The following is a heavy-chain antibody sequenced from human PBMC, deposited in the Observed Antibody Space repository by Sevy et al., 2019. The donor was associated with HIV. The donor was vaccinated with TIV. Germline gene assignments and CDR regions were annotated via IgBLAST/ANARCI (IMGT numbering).Heavy chain of an antibody. CDR1: GGSISNDNYY. V-gene: IGHV4-61*02. CDR3: ARDLGRYDILTGKYYYYMDV. J-gene: IGHJ6*03. D-gene: IGHD3-9*01. CDR2: IYTSGST. Sequence: SETLSLTCTVSGGSISNDNYYWSWMRQPAGKGLEWIGRIYTSGSTNFTPSLKTRVTISIDTSKNQFSLKLSSVTAADTAGYFCARDLGRYDILTGKYYYYMDVWGKGTTVTVSS.